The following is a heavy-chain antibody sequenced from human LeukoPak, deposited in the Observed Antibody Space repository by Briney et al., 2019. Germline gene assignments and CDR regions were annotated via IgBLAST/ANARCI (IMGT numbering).Heavy chain of an antibody. CDR3: ARDGRGAVAGTRLY. V-gene: IGHV3-21*01. CDR1: GFTFSSYS. Sequence: GGSLRLSCAASGFTFSSYSMNWVRQAPGKGLEWVSSISSSSSYIYYADSVKGRFTISRDNAKNSLYLQMNSLRAEDTAVYYCARDGRGAVAGTRLYWGQGTLVTVSS. CDR2: ISSSSSYI. D-gene: IGHD6-19*01. J-gene: IGHJ4*02.